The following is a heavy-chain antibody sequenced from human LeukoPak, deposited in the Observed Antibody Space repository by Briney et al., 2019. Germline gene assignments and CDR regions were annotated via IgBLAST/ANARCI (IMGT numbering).Heavy chain of an antibody. CDR1: GFTFSNAW. CDR2: IKSKTDGGTT. V-gene: IGHV3-15*01. D-gene: IGHD3-22*01. J-gene: IGHJ4*02. CDR3: TTGQYDSSGYLDY. Sequence: GGSLRLSCAASGFTFSNAWMSWVRQASGKGLEWVGRIKSKTDGGTTDYAAPVKGRFTISRDDSKNTLYLQMNSLKTEDTAVYYCTTGQYDSSGYLDYWGQGTLVTVSS.